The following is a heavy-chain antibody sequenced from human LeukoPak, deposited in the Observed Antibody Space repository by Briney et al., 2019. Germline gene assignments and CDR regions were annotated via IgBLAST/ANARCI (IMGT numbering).Heavy chain of an antibody. Sequence: ASVKVSCKASGYTFTSYDINWVRQATGQGLEWMGWMNPNSGNTGYAQKFQGRVTMTRNTSISTVYMELSSLRSEDTAVYYCARVGLRYCSSTSCRDFDYWGQGTLVTVSS. CDR1: GYTFTSYD. J-gene: IGHJ4*02. CDR2: MNPNSGNT. CDR3: ARVGLRYCSSTSCRDFDY. V-gene: IGHV1-8*01. D-gene: IGHD2-2*01.